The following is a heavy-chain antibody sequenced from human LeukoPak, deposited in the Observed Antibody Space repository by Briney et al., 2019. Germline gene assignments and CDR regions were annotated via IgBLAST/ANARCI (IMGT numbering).Heavy chain of an antibody. J-gene: IGHJ4*02. V-gene: IGHV4-34*01. D-gene: IGHD3-10*01. Sequence: SETLSLTCAVYGGSFSGYYWSWIRHPPGKGLEWIGEINHSGGTNYNPSLKSRVTISVDTSKNQFSLKLSSVTAADTAVYYCARFTRYYYGSGSLNAYYFDYWGQGTLVTVSS. CDR3: ARFTRYYYGSGSLNAYYFDY. CDR2: INHSGGT. CDR1: GGSFSGYY.